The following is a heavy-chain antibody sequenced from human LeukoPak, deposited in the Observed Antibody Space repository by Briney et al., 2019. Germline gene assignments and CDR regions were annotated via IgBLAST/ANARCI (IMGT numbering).Heavy chain of an antibody. V-gene: IGHV1-8*01. J-gene: IGHJ4*02. Sequence: GASVKVSCKASGYTFTSYDINWVRQATGQGLEWMGWMNPNSGNTGYAQKFQGRVTMTRNTFISTAYMELSSLRSEDTAVYYCAGVLYCGGDCSGDYWGQGTLVTVSS. CDR2: MNPNSGNT. D-gene: IGHD2-21*02. CDR3: AGVLYCGGDCSGDY. CDR1: GYTFTSYD.